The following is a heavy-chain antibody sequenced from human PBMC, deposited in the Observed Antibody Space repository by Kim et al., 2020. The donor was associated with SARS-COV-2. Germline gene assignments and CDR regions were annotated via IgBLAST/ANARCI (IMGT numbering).Heavy chain of an antibody. CDR3: AKDRCSSTSCYFDY. D-gene: IGHD2-2*01. V-gene: IGHV3-30*18. CDR1: GFTFSSYG. J-gene: IGHJ4*02. Sequence: GGSLRLSCAASGFTFSSYGMHWVRQAPGKGLEWVAVISYDGSNKYYADSVKGRFTISRDNSKNTLYLQMNSLRAEDTAVYYCAKDRCSSTSCYFDYWGQGTLVTVSS. CDR2: ISYDGSNK.